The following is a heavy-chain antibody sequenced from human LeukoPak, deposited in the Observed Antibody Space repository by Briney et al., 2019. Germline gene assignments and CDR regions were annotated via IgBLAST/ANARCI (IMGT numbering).Heavy chain of an antibody. CDR1: RFTFSSYS. CDR2: ISSSGSYI. Sequence: GGSLRLSCAASRFTFSSYSMNWVRQAPGKGLEWVSSISSSGSYIYYADSVKGRFTISRDNSKNTLYLQMNSLRAEDTAVYYCARSKRYYDSSGYYHVLRYFDYWGQGTLVTVSS. V-gene: IGHV3-21*01. D-gene: IGHD3-22*01. CDR3: ARSKRYYDSSGYYHVLRYFDY. J-gene: IGHJ4*02.